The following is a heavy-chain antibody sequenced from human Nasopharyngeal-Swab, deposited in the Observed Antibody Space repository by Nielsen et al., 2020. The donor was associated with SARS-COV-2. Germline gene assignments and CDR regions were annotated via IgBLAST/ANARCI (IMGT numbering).Heavy chain of an antibody. V-gene: IGHV4-59*01. D-gene: IGHD3-22*01. J-gene: IGHJ4*02. CDR1: GGSISSYY. Sequence: SETLSLTCTVSGGSISSYYWSWIRQPPGKGLEWIGYLYYSGSTNYNPSLKSRVTISVDTSKNQFSLKLSSVTAADTAVYYCARGLPSYYDSSGYYSDWGQGTLVTVSS. CDR2: LYYSGST. CDR3: ARGLPSYYDSSGYYSD.